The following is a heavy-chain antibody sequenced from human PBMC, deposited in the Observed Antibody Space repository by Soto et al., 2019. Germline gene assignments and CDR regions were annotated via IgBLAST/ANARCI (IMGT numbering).Heavy chain of an antibody. CDR1: GYTFTSYG. D-gene: IGHD2-15*01. CDR3: ARDGPDMGGYYYYGMDV. V-gene: IGHV1-18*04. CDR2: ISAYNGNT. J-gene: IGHJ6*02. Sequence: GASVKVSCKASGYTFTSYGISWVRQAPGQGLEWMGWISAYNGNTNDAEKLQGRVTMTTDTSTRTAYMELRSLGSDDTAVYYCARDGPDMGGYYYYGMDVWGQGTTVTVSS.